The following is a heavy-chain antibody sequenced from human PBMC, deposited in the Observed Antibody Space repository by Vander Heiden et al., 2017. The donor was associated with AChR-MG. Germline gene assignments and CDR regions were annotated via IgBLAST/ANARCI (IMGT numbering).Heavy chain of an antibody. CDR3: AKDWDNSGYYDY. J-gene: IGHJ4*02. CDR1: GFTFRNYG. CDR2: INAGGTNL. D-gene: IGHD3-22*01. Sequence: EVKLLESGGDLVQPGGSLRLSCAASGFTFRNYGMSWVRQAPGKGLAWVSGINAGGTNLHYADSVKGRFTISRDNSKNTLFLQMNSLRADDTALYYCAKDWDNSGYYDYWGQGTLVTVSS. V-gene: IGHV3-23*01.